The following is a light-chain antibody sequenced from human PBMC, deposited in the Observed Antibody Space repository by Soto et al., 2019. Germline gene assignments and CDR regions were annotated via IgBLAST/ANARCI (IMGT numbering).Light chain of an antibody. V-gene: IGLV2-14*03. Sequence: QSALTQPASVSGSPGQSTTITCSGTTNDIGYYNYVSWYQHQPGKAPKLMISDVNTRPSGISYRFSGSKSGNTASLTISGLQAEDEADYYCCSLTTSDTVVFGGGTKLTVL. CDR3: CSLTTSDTVV. CDR2: DVN. J-gene: IGLJ3*02. CDR1: TNDIGYYNY.